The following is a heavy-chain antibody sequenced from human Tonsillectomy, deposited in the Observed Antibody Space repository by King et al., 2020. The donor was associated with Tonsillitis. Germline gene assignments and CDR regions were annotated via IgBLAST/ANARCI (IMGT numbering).Heavy chain of an antibody. CDR2: IYPRDSDT. D-gene: IGHD2-2*01. V-gene: IGHV5-51*01. J-gene: IGHJ4*02. CDR1: GYSFTSYW. Sequence: VQLVESGAEVKKPGESLKISCKGSGYSFTSYWIGWVRQMPGKGLEWMGIIYPRDSDTRYSPSFQGQVTFTADKSISTAYLQWSSLKSSDTAMYYCARPAGYCSSTSAGCYFEYWGQGTLVTVSS. CDR3: ARPAGYCSSTSAGCYFEY.